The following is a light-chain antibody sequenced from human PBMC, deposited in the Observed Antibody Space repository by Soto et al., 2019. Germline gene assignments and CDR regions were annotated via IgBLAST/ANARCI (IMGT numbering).Light chain of an antibody. CDR2: GNN. Sequence: QSVLTQPPSASGTPGQMVTISCSGSSSNIGSSYVYWYQQLPGTAPKVFIYGNNQRPSGVPDRFSASKSGASASLAISGLRSEDEANYYCAAWDDGLSGVVFGGGTKVTVL. CDR1: SSNIGSSY. J-gene: IGLJ2*01. CDR3: AAWDDGLSGVV. V-gene: IGLV1-47*01.